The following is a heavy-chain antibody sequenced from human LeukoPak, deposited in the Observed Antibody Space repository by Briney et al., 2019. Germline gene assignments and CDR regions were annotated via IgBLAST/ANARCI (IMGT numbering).Heavy chain of an antibody. J-gene: IGHJ3*02. D-gene: IGHD3-16*02. CDR1: GFSFITYS. CDR2: ISSSSNIK. Sequence: GGSLRLSCAVSGFSFITYSMNWVRQAPGKGLEWVSYISSSSNIKYYADSVKGRFTISRDNSKNTLYLQMNSLRAEDTAVYYCARLRLGELSLWVPRGLREAFDIWGQGTMVTVSS. CDR3: ARLRLGELSLWVPRGLREAFDI. V-gene: IGHV3-48*01.